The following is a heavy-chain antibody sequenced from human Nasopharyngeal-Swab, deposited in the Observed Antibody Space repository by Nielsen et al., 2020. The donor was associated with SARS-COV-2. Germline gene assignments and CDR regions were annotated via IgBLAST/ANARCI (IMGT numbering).Heavy chain of an antibody. Sequence: ASVKVSCKASGYIFTSYDISWVRQDRGQGLEWMGWIGAYNGNTNYAQKFQDRVTMTTDTSTSTVYMELSSLKTKDTAVYYCGTDFGSPPGAVADYWGQGTLVTVSS. D-gene: IGHD6-19*01. V-gene: IGHV1-18*01. J-gene: IGHJ4*02. CDR1: GYIFTSYD. CDR3: GTDFGSPPGAVADY. CDR2: IGAYNGNT.